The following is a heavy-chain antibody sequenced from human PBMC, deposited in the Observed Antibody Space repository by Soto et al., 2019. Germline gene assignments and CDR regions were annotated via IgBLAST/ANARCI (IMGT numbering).Heavy chain of an antibody. Sequence: PSETLSLTCAVSGGSISSGGYSWSWIRQPPGKGLEWIGYIYHSGSTYYNPSLKSRVTISVDRSKNQFSLKLSSVTAADTAVYYCARQGIQLWLMNWFDPWGQGTLVTVSS. CDR3: ARQGIQLWLMNWFDP. D-gene: IGHD5-18*01. J-gene: IGHJ5*02. CDR1: GGSISSGGYS. V-gene: IGHV4-30-2*01. CDR2: IYHSGST.